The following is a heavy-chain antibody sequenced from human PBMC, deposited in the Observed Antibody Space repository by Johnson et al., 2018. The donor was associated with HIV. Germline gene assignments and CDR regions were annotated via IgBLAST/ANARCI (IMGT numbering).Heavy chain of an antibody. CDR3: ARVGQQSNAFDI. J-gene: IGHJ3*02. V-gene: IGHV3-30*04. CDR1: GFTFSSYA. D-gene: IGHD6-13*01. Sequence: QMLLVESGGGVVQPGRSLRLSCAASGFTFSSYAMHWVRQAPGKGLEWVAVISYDGSNKYYADSVKGRFTISRDNSKNTLYLQMNSLKTEDTAVYYCARVGQQSNAFDIWGQGTMVTVS. CDR2: ISYDGSNK.